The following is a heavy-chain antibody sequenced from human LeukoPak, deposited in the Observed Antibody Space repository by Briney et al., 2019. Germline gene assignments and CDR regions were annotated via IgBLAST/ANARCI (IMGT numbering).Heavy chain of an antibody. Sequence: PSETLSLTCAVYGGSFSGYYWSWIRQPPGKGLEWIGHIYYSGSTNYNPSLKSRVTISVDTSKNQFSLKLSSVTAADTAVYYCARSWNDDAFDIWGQGTMVTVSS. CDR3: ARSWNDDAFDI. D-gene: IGHD1-1*01. V-gene: IGHV4-59*08. CDR1: GGSFSGYY. J-gene: IGHJ3*02. CDR2: IYYSGST.